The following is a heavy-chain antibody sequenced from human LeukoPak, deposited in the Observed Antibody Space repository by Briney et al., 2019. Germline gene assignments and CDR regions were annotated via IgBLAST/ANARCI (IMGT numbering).Heavy chain of an antibody. Sequence: SETLSLTCIVSGAYVTTYSWNWIRQSPGKGLEWIGYFALSGATSYSSSLKSRVTISRDTSKNQLSLKLTSVTAADTAVYYCARWGESEWAFASWGPGTLVTVSS. J-gene: IGHJ4*02. CDR2: FALSGAT. CDR1: GAYVTTYS. V-gene: IGHV4-59*08. CDR3: ARWGESEWAFAS. D-gene: IGHD2-21*01.